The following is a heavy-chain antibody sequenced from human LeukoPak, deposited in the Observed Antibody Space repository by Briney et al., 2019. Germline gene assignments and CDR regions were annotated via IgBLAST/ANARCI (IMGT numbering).Heavy chain of an antibody. CDR1: ASSITGNY. CDR2: IYYSGST. D-gene: IGHD3-22*01. CDR3: ARAGTYDTIAYYYDY. Sequence: PSETLSLTCAVSASSITGNYWSWIRQPPGKGLEWIGSIYYSGSTSYHPSLKSRVTLSVDTSKNQFSLKLRSVTAADTGVYFCARAGTYDTIAYYYDYWGQGTLVTVSA. J-gene: IGHJ4*02. V-gene: IGHV4-59*01.